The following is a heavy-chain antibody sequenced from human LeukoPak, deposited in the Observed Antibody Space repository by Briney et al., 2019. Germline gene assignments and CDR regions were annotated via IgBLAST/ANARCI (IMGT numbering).Heavy chain of an antibody. CDR1: GFTLSGHW. D-gene: IGHD6-19*01. CDR3: AKDISRRGDSSGWYDH. CDR2: INQDGSAM. V-gene: IGHV3-7*03. Sequence: GGSLRLSCAASGFTLSGHWMTWVRQAPGKGLEWVANINQDGSAMYYVDSVKGRFTISRDNAKNSLYLQMNSLRAEDTALYYCAKDISRRGDSSGWYDHWGQGTLVTVSS. J-gene: IGHJ5*02.